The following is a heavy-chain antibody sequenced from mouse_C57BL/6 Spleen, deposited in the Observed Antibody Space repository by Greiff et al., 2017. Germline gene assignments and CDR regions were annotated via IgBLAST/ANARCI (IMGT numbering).Heavy chain of an antibody. Sequence: QVQLQQSGAELVRPGTSVKVSCKASGYAFTNYLIEWVKQRPGQGLEWIGVINPGSGGTNYNEKFKGKATLTADKSSSTAYMQLSSLTSEDSAVYFWAGRGRVYDGYYNYAMDYWGQGTSVTVSS. D-gene: IGHD2-3*01. V-gene: IGHV1-54*01. CDR2: INPGSGGT. J-gene: IGHJ4*01. CDR3: AGRGRVYDGYYNYAMDY. CDR1: GYAFTNYL.